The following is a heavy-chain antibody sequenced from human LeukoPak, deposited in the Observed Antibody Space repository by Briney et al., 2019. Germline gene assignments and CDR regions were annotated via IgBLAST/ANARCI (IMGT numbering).Heavy chain of an antibody. CDR1: GDSINSYH. CDR2: MHMSGST. D-gene: IGHD3-22*01. Sequence: SETLSLTCTVSGDSINSYHWSWIRQPAGKGLEWIGRMHMSGSTNYNPSLRSRVAISMDNSKNQFSLKLKSVTAADTAVYYCARDDSSRDDSGGYHYWGQGTLVTISS. V-gene: IGHV4-4*07. CDR3: ARDDSSRDDSGGYHY. J-gene: IGHJ4*02.